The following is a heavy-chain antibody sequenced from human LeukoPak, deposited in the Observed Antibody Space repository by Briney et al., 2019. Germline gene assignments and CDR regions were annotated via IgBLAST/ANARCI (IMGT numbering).Heavy chain of an antibody. CDR2: ISSSSSTI. V-gene: IGHV3-48*01. D-gene: IGHD6-6*01. J-gene: IGHJ5*02. CDR3: ARVYVAARLESFNWFDP. Sequence: GGSLRLSCAASGFTFSSYSMNWVRQAPGKGLEWVSYISSSSSTIYYGDSVKGRFTISRDNAKNSMYLQMNSLRAEDAAVYYCARVYVAARLESFNWFDPWGQGTLVTVSS. CDR1: GFTFSSYS.